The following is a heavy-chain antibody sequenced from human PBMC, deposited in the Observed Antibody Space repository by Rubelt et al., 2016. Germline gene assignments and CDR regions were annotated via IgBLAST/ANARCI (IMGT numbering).Heavy chain of an antibody. CDR2: INPSGDNT. V-gene: IGHV1-46*01. Sequence: QMQLVQSGAEVKKPGASVNVSCKASGYTFINNYMHWVRQAPGQGLEWIGIINPSGDNTNYAQKIQGRGTITADKSTSTGYMGLCSLRFEDTAVDYCASYSSGHFDYWGQGTLVTVSS. D-gene: IGHD6-19*01. J-gene: IGHJ4*02. CDR3: ASYSSGHFDY. CDR1: GYTFINNY.